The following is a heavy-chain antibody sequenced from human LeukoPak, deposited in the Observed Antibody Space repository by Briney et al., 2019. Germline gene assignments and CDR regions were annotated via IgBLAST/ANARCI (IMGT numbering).Heavy chain of an antibody. CDR3: ARAGDYDILTGYHH. V-gene: IGHV3-53*01. CDR1: GFTVSSNY. J-gene: IGHJ5*02. D-gene: IGHD3-9*01. CDR2: IYSGGST. Sequence: PGGSLRLSCAASGFTVSSNYMSWVRQAPGKGLEWVSVIYSGGSTYYADSVKGRFTISRDNSKNTLYLQMNSLRAEGTAVYYCARAGDYDILTGYHHWGQGTLVTVSS.